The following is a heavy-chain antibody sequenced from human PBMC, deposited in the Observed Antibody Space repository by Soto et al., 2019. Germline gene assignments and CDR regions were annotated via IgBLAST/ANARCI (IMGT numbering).Heavy chain of an antibody. CDR3: WSRPRTAGHDSFSY. J-gene: IGHJ4*02. V-gene: IGHV3-23*01. CDR1: GFTFSNFD. CDR2: INHDGALT. Sequence: GGSLRLSCEASGFTFSNFDMSWVRQAPGKGLEWVSGINHDGALTFYPDSLKGRFTISRDNSKNTLYLQMNRLRAEATALYYRWSRPRTAGHDSFSYWGKGTLGTV. D-gene: IGHD6-13*01.